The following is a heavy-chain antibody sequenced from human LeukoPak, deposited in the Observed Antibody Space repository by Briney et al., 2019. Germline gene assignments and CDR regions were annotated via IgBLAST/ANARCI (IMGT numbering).Heavy chain of an antibody. CDR1: GGSISSSSYY. D-gene: IGHD3-22*01. J-gene: IGHJ4*02. V-gene: IGHV4-39*07. CDR2: IYTSGST. Sequence: SETLSLTCTVSGGSISSSSYYWGWIRQPPGKGLEWIGRIYTSGSTNYNPSLKSRVTMSVDTSKNQFSLKLSSVTAADTAVYYCARDHPSGSGYYLDYWGQGTLVTVSS. CDR3: ARDHPSGSGYYLDY.